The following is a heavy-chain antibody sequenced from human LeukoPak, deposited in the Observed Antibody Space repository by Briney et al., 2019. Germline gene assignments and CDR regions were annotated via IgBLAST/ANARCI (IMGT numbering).Heavy chain of an antibody. D-gene: IGHD4-23*01. CDR3: ARTQGVYYGGNSGAFDI. J-gene: IGHJ3*02. V-gene: IGHV1-3*01. CDR1: GYTFTSYA. Sequence: ASVKVSCKASGYTFTSYAMHWVRQAPGQRLEWMGWINAGIGNTKYSHRFQGRVAITRDTSASTAYMALSSLRSEDTAVYYCARTQGVYYGGNSGAFDIWGQGTMVTVSS. CDR2: INAGIGNT.